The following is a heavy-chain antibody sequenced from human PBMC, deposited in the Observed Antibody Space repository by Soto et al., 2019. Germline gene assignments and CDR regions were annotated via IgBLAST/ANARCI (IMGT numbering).Heavy chain of an antibody. CDR3: ARDSFGYCSSTSCYTGWFAP. D-gene: IGHD2-2*02. J-gene: IGHJ5*02. V-gene: IGHV3-30-3*01. CDR2: VSYDGSNK. CDR1: GFTFSSYA. Sequence: GGSLRLSCAASGFTFSSYAMHWVRQAPGKGLEWVAVVSYDGSNKYYADSVKGRFTISRDNSKNTLYLQMNSLRAEDTAVYYCARDSFGYCSSTSCYTGWFAPWGQGTLVTVSS.